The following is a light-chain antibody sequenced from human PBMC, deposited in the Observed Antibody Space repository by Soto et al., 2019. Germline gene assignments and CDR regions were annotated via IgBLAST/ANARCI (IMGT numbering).Light chain of an antibody. CDR1: HNDIGTYDY. V-gene: IGLV2-14*03. J-gene: IGLJ1*01. Sequence: QPCRNHPTCVSVSRCQSLTISCSANHNDIGTYDYVTWYQQHPVRAPRLLIHGVTTRPSVISGRFSATKSGLTASQTIAVLQPEDESDYDGSSFTSNRIDVLGHGTNVTV. CDR2: GVT. CDR3: SSFTSNRIDV.